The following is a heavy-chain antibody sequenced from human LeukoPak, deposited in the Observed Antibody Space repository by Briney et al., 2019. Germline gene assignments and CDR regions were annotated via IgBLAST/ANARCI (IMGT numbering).Heavy chain of an antibody. CDR3: AKDTAAAGLEYSQH. J-gene: IGHJ1*01. D-gene: IGHD6-13*01. Sequence: PGGSLRLSCAASGFTFSSYGMHWVRQAPGKGLEWVAFIRYDGSNKYYADSVKGRFTISRDNAKNSLYLQMNSLRAEDTALYYCAKDTAAAGLEYSQHWGQGTLVTVSS. V-gene: IGHV3-30*02. CDR2: IRYDGSNK. CDR1: GFTFSSYG.